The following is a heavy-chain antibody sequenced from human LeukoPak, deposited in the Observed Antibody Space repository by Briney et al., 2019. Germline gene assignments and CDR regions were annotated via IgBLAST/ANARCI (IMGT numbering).Heavy chain of an antibody. CDR1: GGSISSSNW. CDR3: ARVNRAHHYYDSSGYFDY. D-gene: IGHD3-22*01. V-gene: IGHV4-4*02. J-gene: IGHJ4*02. CDR2: IYHSGIT. Sequence: SGTLSLTCVVSGGSISSSNWWSWVRQPPGKGLEWIGEIYHSGITNYNPSLKSRVTISVDKSKNEFSLKLNSVTAADTAVYYCARVNRAHHYYDSSGYFDYWGRGILVTVSS.